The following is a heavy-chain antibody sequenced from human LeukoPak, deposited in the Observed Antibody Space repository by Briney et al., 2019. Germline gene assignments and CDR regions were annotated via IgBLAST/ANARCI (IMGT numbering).Heavy chain of an antibody. CDR1: GGTFSSYA. CDR3: ARAKRGYYDSSDYHTYDY. J-gene: IGHJ4*02. CDR2: IIPIFGTA. V-gene: IGHV1-69*01. D-gene: IGHD3-22*01. Sequence: SVKVSCKASGGTFSSYAISWVRQAPGQGLEWMGGIIPIFGTANYAQKFQGRVTITADESTSTAYMELSSLRSEDTAVYYCARAKRGYYDSSDYHTYDYWGQGTLVTVSS.